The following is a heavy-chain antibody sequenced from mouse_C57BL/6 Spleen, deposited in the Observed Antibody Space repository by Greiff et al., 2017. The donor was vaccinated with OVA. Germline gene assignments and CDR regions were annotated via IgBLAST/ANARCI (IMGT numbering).Heavy chain of an antibody. Sequence: VQLQQSGAELVRPGASVKLSCKASGYTFTDYYINWVKQRPGQGLEWIARIYPGSGNTYYNEKFKGKATLTAEKSSSTAYMQLSSLTSEDSAVYFCARIYYDSWFAYWGQGTLVTVSA. CDR3: ARIYYDSWFAY. J-gene: IGHJ3*01. CDR2: IYPGSGNT. V-gene: IGHV1-76*01. D-gene: IGHD2-4*01. CDR1: GYTFTDYY.